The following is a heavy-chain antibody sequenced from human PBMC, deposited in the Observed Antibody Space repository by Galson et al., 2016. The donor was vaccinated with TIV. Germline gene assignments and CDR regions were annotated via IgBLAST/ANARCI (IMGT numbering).Heavy chain of an antibody. D-gene: IGHD2-2*01. CDR3: TRAAGKNGASCYATCETFDI. CDR2: TYYRSRWYY. J-gene: IGHJ3*02. V-gene: IGHV6-1*01. CDR1: GDSVSSDSAA. Sequence: CAISGDSVSSDSAAWNWVRPSPSRGLEWLGRTYYRSRWYYDYKVSVKSRITINPDTSKNQFSLQLNSVTPEDTAVYSCTRAAGKNGASCYATCETFDIWGQGTMVTVSS.